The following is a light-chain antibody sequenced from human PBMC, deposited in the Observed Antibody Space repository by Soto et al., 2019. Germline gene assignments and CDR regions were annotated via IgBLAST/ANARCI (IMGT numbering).Light chain of an antibody. Sequence: DIQMTQSPSSLSASVGDRVTITCRASQGISSYLAWYQQKPGKGPKLLIYVASTLQSGVPSRFSGNGSGKDFTLTISSLQPEDIATYYCQNYNSVPYTFGQGTKVEIK. CDR3: QNYNSVPYT. J-gene: IGKJ2*01. CDR2: VAS. V-gene: IGKV1-27*01. CDR1: QGISSY.